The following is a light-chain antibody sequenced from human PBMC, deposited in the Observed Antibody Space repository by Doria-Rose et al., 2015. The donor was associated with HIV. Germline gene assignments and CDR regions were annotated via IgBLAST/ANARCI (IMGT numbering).Light chain of an antibody. CDR3: QQYNSYSPWT. J-gene: IGKJ2*02. V-gene: IGKV1-5*03. Sequence: DIQLTQSPSTLSASVGDCVTITCRASQSITRWLAWYQQKPGKAPKLLIYKASPLESGVPSSFSSSGSGSEFTLTISSLQPDDFATYYCQQYNSYSPWTFGPGTKLEIK. CDR2: KAS. CDR1: QSITRW.